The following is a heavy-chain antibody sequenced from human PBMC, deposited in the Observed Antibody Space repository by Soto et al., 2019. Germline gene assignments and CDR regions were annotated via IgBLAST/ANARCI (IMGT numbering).Heavy chain of an antibody. J-gene: IGHJ3*02. CDR3: ARDGDMGYSGYDLSAFDI. D-gene: IGHD5-12*01. CDR2: INPNSGGT. Sequence: ASVKVSCKASGYTFTGYYMHWVRQAPGQGLEWMGWINPNSGGTNYAQKFQGWVTMTRDTSISTAYMELSRLRSDDTAVYYCARDGDMGYSGYDLSAFDIWGQGTMVTV. V-gene: IGHV1-2*04. CDR1: GYTFTGYY.